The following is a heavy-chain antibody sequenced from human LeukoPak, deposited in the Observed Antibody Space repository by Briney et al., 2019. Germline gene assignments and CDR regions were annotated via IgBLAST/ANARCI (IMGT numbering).Heavy chain of an antibody. CDR1: GYSLSNYW. J-gene: IGHJ4*02. CDR3: ARHYYDYVWGSYGIDY. V-gene: IGHV5-51*01. Sequence: GESLKISCRGFGYSLSNYWIGGGRQLPGKGLEWRGITYPGDSDTRYSPSFQGQVTISADKSISTAYLQWSSLKASDTAMYYCARHYYDYVWGSYGIDYWGQGTLVTVSS. D-gene: IGHD3-16*01. CDR2: TYPGDSDT.